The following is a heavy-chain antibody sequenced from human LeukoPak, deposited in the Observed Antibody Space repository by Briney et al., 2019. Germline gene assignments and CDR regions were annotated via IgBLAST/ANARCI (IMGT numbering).Heavy chain of an antibody. CDR1: GGSISSYY. Sequence: SETLSLTCTVSGGSISSYYWSWIRQPPGKGLEWIAYIYSTGSAIYNPSLRSRVTISVDTSKNQFSLNLSSVTAADTAVYFCARRPLTKLALDVWGQGTMVTVSS. CDR3: ARRPLTKLALDV. CDR2: IYSTGSA. J-gene: IGHJ3*01. V-gene: IGHV4-59*01. D-gene: IGHD4-11*01.